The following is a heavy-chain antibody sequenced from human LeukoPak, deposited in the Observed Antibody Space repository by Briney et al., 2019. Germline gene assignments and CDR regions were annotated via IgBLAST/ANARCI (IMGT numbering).Heavy chain of an antibody. D-gene: IGHD3-10*02. CDR3: AELGITMIGGV. V-gene: IGHV3-48*04. Sequence: GGSLRLSCAASGFIFSSYSMNWVRQAPGKGLEWVSYISISSSTIYYADSVKGRFIVSRDNAKNSLYLQMNSLRAEDTAVYYCAELGITMIGGVWGKGTTVTISS. CDR1: GFIFSSYS. CDR2: ISISSSTI. J-gene: IGHJ6*04.